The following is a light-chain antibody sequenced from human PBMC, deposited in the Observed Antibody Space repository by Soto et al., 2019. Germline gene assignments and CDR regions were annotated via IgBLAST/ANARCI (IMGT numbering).Light chain of an antibody. V-gene: IGKV1-39*01. CDR2: AAS. CDR1: QSITGY. Sequence: DIQMTQSPSSLSASVGDRVTITCRASQSITGYLNWYQQKPGKVPKLLIYAASTLQSGVPSRFSGSGSGTDFTLTLSSLQAEDSATYYCQQSFIAAWTFGQGTKVEIK. CDR3: QQSFIAAWT. J-gene: IGKJ1*01.